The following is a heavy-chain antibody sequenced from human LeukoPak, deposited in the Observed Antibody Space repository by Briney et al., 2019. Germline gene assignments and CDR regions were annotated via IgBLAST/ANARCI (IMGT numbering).Heavy chain of an antibody. Sequence: ASVKVSCKASGGTFSSYAISWVRQAPGQGLEWMGGIIPIFGTANYAQKFQGRVTITAGESTSTAYMELSSLRSEDTAVYYCARTYYDFWSGHRATYYYYYMDVWGKGTTVTVSS. D-gene: IGHD3-3*01. J-gene: IGHJ6*03. V-gene: IGHV1-69*13. CDR1: GGTFSSYA. CDR2: IIPIFGTA. CDR3: ARTYYDFWSGHRATYYYYYMDV.